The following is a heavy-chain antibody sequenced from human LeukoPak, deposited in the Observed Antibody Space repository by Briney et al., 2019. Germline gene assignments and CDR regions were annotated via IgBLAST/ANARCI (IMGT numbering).Heavy chain of an antibody. V-gene: IGHV3-23*01. CDR2: ITGHADKT. D-gene: IGHD3-22*01. Sequence: PGGSLRLSCAASGFTFGDFVMNWVRQAPGKGLEWVSSITGHADKTYYADSVKGRFTVSRDNSKNTVYLQMDSLRADDTALYFCATRSCSGHNCGYFAHWGYGTLVTVSS. J-gene: IGHJ4*01. CDR1: GFTFGDFV. CDR3: ATRSCSGHNCGYFAH.